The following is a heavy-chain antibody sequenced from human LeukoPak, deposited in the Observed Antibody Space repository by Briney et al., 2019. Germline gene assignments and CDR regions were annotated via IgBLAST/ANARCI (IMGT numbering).Heavy chain of an antibody. J-gene: IGHJ4*02. Sequence: GGSLRLSCAASGFTFSGYSMNWVRQAPGKGLEWVSSISSSSSYIYYADSVKGRFTISRDNAKNSLYLQMNSLRAEDTAVYYCARRLDGYSYGYADYWGQGTLVTVSS. D-gene: IGHD5-18*01. CDR2: ISSSSSYI. CDR1: GFTFSGYS. CDR3: ARRLDGYSYGYADY. V-gene: IGHV3-21*01.